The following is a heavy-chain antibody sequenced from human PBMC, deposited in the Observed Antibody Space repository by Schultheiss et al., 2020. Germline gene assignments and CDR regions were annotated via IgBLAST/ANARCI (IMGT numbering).Heavy chain of an antibody. V-gene: IGHV4-39*01. D-gene: IGHD6-19*01. CDR1: GGSISSSSYY. J-gene: IGHJ6*04. CDR3: ARNYRSGWYRYYYGMDV. CDR2: IYYSGST. Sequence: SETLSLTCTVSGGSISSSSYYWGWIRQPPGKGLEWIGSIYYSGSTYYNPSLKSRVTISVDTSKNQFSLKLSSVTAADTAVYYCARNYRSGWYRYYYGMDVWGKGTTVTVSS.